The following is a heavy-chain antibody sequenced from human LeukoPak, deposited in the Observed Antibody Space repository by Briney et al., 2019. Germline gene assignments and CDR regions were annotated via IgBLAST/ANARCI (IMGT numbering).Heavy chain of an antibody. J-gene: IGHJ4*02. CDR1: GFSFSSYA. CDR2: SSGSYGST. CDR3: AEGPMTPVTTGNFDY. Sequence: PGGSLSLSCAASGFSFSSYAMSWVRQAPARGVEWVAGSSGSYGSTYYTDSVKGRFTIPRHSAKNTVHLQMDLLRAEDTAVYYCAEGPMTPVTTGNFDYWGQGTLVTVSS. D-gene: IGHD4-17*01. V-gene: IGHV3-23*01.